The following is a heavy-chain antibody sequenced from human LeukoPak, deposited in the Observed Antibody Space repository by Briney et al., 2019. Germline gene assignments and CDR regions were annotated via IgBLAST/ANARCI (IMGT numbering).Heavy chain of an antibody. CDR3: ARDRAPGYGDDDAFDI. V-gene: IGHV4-39*07. D-gene: IGHD4-17*01. Sequence: PSETLSLTCTVSGGSISSSSYYWGWIRQPPGKGLEWIGSIYYSGSTYYNPSLKSRVTISVDTSKNQFSLKLGSVTAADTAVYYCARDRAPGYGDDDAFDIWGQGTMVTVSS. CDR2: IYYSGST. CDR1: GGSISSSSYY. J-gene: IGHJ3*02.